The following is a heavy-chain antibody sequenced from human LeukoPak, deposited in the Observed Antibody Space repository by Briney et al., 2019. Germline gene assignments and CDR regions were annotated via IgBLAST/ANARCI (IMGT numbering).Heavy chain of an antibody. J-gene: IGHJ6*03. D-gene: IGHD1-7*01. V-gene: IGHV4-59*08. CDR3: ARLTGSTVLYYYYYMDV. CDR2: VSNSGST. Sequence: SETLSLTCTVSGGSISTYFCTWIRQPPGRGLEWIGYVSNSGSTNYNPSLKSRVTISVDTSKNQFSLKLSSVTAADTAVYYCARLTGSTVLYYYYYMDVWGKGTTVTVSS. CDR1: GGSISTYF.